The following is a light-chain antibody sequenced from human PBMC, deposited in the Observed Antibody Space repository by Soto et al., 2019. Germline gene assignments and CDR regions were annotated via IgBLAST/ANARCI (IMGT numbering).Light chain of an antibody. V-gene: IGKV3-20*01. CDR1: QSVNSSF. Sequence: EIVLTQSPGTLSLSPGERATLSCRASQSVNSSFLAWYQQKPGQAPRLLIYGASSRATGIPDRFSGSGSGTDFTLTISRLEPEDVAVYYCQQYDRSPLTFGGGTKVEIK. J-gene: IGKJ4*01. CDR2: GAS. CDR3: QQYDRSPLT.